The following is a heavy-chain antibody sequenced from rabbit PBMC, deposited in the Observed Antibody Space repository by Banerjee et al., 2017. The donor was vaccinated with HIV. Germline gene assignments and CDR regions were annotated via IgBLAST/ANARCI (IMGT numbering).Heavy chain of an antibody. J-gene: IGHJ4*01. CDR1: GFDLSSSYY. Sequence: QEQLEESGGGLVKPEGSLTLTCKASGFDLSSSYYMCWVRQAPGKGLELIACIVTKTGGTYHASWAKGRFTISKTSSTTVTLQMTSLTAADTATYFCARKGISGYSRFNLWGPGTLVTVS. CDR3: ARKGISGYSRFNL. D-gene: IGHD1-1*01. V-gene: IGHV1S45*01. CDR2: IVTKTGGT.